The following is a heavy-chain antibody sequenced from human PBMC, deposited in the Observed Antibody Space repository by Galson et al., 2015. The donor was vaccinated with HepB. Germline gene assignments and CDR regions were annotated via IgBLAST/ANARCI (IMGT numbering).Heavy chain of an antibody. CDR1: GGTFSSYA. V-gene: IGHV1-69*13. CDR2: IIPIFGTA. D-gene: IGHD2-2*02. CDR3: ARGGVDCSSTSCYTEDAFDI. Sequence: SVKVSCKASGGTFSSYAISWVRQAPGQGLEWMGGIIPIFGTANYAQKFQGRVTITADESTSTAYMELSSLRSEDTAVYYCARGGVDCSSTSCYTEDAFDIWGQGTMVTVSS. J-gene: IGHJ3*02.